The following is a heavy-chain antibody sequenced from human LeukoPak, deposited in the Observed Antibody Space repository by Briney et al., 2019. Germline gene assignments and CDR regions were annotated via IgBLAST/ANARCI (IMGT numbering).Heavy chain of an antibody. V-gene: IGHV1-69*06. Sequence: ASVKVSCKASGGTFSSYAISWVRQAPGQGLEWMGGIIPIFGTANYAQKFQGRVTITADKSTSTAYMELSSLRSEDTAVYYCARSRWSGSYYYFDYWGQGTLVTVSS. D-gene: IGHD1-26*01. CDR1: GGTFSSYA. J-gene: IGHJ4*02. CDR2: IIPIFGTA. CDR3: ARSRWSGSYYYFDY.